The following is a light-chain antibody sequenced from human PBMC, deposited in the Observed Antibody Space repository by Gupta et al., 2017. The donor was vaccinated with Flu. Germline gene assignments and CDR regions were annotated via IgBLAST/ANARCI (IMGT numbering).Light chain of an antibody. J-gene: IGKJ3*01. CDR1: QSIGTN. V-gene: IGKV3-15*01. CDR3: HQYKNWHHRLVT. Sequence: EIVMTQSPATLSVYPGRTATLSCRASQSIGTNLAWSQQKPGQAPRHLIYDESTMKTWITDGYSGRGYGPTCTITISTLQSEECELYYCHQYKNWHHRLVTFGHGTNVDIK. CDR2: DES.